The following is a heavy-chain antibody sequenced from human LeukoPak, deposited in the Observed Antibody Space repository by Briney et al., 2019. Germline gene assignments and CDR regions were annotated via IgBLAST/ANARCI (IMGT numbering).Heavy chain of an antibody. J-gene: IGHJ4*02. V-gene: IGHV1-46*01. CDR1: GYTFTSYY. CDR2: INPSGGST. CDR3: ARDGVDIVVVPAATGIGVY. D-gene: IGHD2-2*03. Sequence: GASVKVSCKASGYTFTSYYMHWVRQAPGQGLEWMGIINPSGGSTSYAQKFQGRVTMTRDTSTSTVYMELSSLRSEDAAVHYCARDGVDIVVVPAATGIGVYWGQGTLVTVSS.